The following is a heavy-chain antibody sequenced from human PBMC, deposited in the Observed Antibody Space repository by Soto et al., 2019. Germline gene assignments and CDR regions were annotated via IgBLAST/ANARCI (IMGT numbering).Heavy chain of an antibody. Sequence: EVQLLESGGGLVQPGGSLRLSCAASGFILSNSAMSWVRQAPGKGLEWVSAISGGNTFYADSMKGRFTISRDSSKNTLYLQIDSLRAEDTALYYCGKEHGAEGGTVWLDYWGHGTLVIVSS. D-gene: IGHD3-16*01. CDR1: GFILSNSA. V-gene: IGHV3-23*01. CDR3: GKEHGAEGGTVWLDY. CDR2: ISGGNT. J-gene: IGHJ4*01.